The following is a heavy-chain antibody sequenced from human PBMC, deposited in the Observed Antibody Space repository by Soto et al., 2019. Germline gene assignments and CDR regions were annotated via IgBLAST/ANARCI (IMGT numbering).Heavy chain of an antibody. CDR1: GFTFSSYE. CDR2: ISSSGTTI. V-gene: IGHV3-48*03. D-gene: IGHD6-19*01. J-gene: IGHJ4*01. CDR3: ARGYTGGWSRGGYFDY. Sequence: GGSLRLSCAASGFTFSSYEMNWVRQAPGKGLWCVSYISSSGTTIYYADSLKGRFTISRGNAKNSLSLQMNSLRAEDTAIYYCARGYTGGWSRGGYFDYWGQGTLVTVSS.